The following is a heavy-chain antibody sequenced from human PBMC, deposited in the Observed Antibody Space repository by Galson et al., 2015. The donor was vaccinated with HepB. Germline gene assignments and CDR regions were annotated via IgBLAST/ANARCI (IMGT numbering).Heavy chain of an antibody. CDR1: GFTFSHYA. CDR2: ISFDGSEK. D-gene: IGHD3-22*01. CDR3: ARASDSGFSKFYYYYLDV. Sequence: SLRLSCAASGFTFSHYAIHWVRQAPGRGLEWVAVISFDGSEKYHADSVKGRVIISRDNSKNTLYVQMNSLRPEDTAVYYCARASDSGFSKFYYYYLDVWGEGATVTVSS. J-gene: IGHJ6*03. V-gene: IGHV3-30-3*01.